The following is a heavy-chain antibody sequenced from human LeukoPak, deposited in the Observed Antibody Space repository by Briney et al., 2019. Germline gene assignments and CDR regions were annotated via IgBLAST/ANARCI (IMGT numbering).Heavy chain of an antibody. CDR2: MNPNSGDT. CDR3: ARDSSGWYNWFDP. Sequence: ASVKVSCKASGYTFTSYDINWVRQATGQGLEWMGWMNPNSGDTGYVQKFQGRVTMTRDTSISTAYMELSSLRSEDTAVYYCARDSSGWYNWFDPWGQGTLVTVSS. CDR1: GYTFTSYD. D-gene: IGHD6-19*01. J-gene: IGHJ5*02. V-gene: IGHV1-8*01.